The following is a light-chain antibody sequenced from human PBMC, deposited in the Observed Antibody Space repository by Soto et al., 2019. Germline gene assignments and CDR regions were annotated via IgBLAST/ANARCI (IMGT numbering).Light chain of an antibody. CDR2: AAS. Sequence: DIQMTQSPSSLSASVLYIVTITCQASQDISNYLNWYQQKPGKAPKLLIYAASSLQSGVPSRFSGSGSGTDFTLTISSLQPEDFATYYCQKSYSTPINFGQGTRLEIK. CDR3: QKSYSTPIN. CDR1: QDISNY. V-gene: IGKV1-39*01. J-gene: IGKJ5*01.